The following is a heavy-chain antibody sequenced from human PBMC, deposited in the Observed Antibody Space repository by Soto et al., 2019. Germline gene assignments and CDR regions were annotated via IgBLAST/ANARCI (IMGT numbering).Heavy chain of an antibody. V-gene: IGHV3-23*01. CDR3: AKEWSQGYYFDY. CDR2: ISGGGGTT. D-gene: IGHD2-15*01. J-gene: IGHJ4*02. CDR1: GFAFSNYA. Sequence: EVQLLESGGDLVQPGGSLRLSCAASGFAFSNYAMNWVPQAPGKGLEWVSVISGGGGTTYYADSVKGRFTISRDNSKKTLYLQMSSLRGDDTAVYYCAKEWSQGYYFDYWGQGTLVIVSS.